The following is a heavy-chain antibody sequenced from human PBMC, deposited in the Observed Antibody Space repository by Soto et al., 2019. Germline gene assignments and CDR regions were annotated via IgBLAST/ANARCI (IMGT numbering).Heavy chain of an antibody. CDR3: AREEYYYDSSGYYRWFDP. J-gene: IGHJ5*02. D-gene: IGHD3-22*01. Sequence: PGESLKISCKGSGYSFTSYWIGWVRQMPGKGLEWMGIIYPGDSDTRYSPSFQGQVTISADKSISTAYLQWSSPKASDTAMYYCAREEYYYDSSGYYRWFDPWGQGTLVTVSS. CDR2: IYPGDSDT. CDR1: GYSFTSYW. V-gene: IGHV5-51*01.